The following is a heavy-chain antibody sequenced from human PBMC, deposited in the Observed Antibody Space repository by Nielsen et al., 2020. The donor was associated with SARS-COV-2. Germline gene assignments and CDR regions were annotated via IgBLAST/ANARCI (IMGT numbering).Heavy chain of an antibody. J-gene: IGHJ2*01. CDR1: GGSISSGDYY. CDR2: IYYSGST. D-gene: IGHD4-17*01. CDR3: ARVRPTVTSHWYFDL. V-gene: IGHV4-30-4*01. Sequence: SETLSLTCTVSGGSISSGDYYWSWIRQPPGKGLEWIGYIYYSGSTYYNPSLKSRVTISVDTSKNQFSLKLSSVTAADTAVYYCARVRPTVTSHWYFDLWGRGTLVTVSS.